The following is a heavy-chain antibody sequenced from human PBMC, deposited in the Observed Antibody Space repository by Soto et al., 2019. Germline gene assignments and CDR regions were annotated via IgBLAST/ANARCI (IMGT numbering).Heavy chain of an antibody. V-gene: IGHV5-51*01. J-gene: IGHJ4*02. CDR2: IYPGDSDT. CDR1: GYRFTKNW. D-gene: IGHD4-17*01. Sequence: GESLKISCQGSGYRFTKNWIGWVRQMPGKGLECMGIIYPGDSDTRYSPSFQGQVTISADRSISTAYLQWSSLEATDTAMYYCARKTSSTVTDNPHFDYWGQGTLVTVSS. CDR3: ARKTSSTVTDNPHFDY.